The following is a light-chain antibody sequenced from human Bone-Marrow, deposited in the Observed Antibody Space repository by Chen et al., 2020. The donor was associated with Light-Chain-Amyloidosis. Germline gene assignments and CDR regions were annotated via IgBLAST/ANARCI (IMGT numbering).Light chain of an antibody. Sequence: SYELIQPPSVSVSPGQTARITCSGDDLPTKYAYWYQQKPGQAPVLVIHRDTERPSGISERFSGSSSGTTATLTISGVQAEDEADYHCQSADSSGTYEVIFCGGTKLTVL. J-gene: IGLJ2*01. CDR3: QSADSSGTYEVI. CDR2: RDT. CDR1: DLPTKY. V-gene: IGLV3-25*03.